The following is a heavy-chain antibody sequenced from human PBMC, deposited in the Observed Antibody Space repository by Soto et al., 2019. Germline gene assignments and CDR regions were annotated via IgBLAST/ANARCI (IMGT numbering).Heavy chain of an antibody. CDR3: ARDHTRAAAGPDY. D-gene: IGHD6-13*01. CDR2: ISYDGSNK. V-gene: IGHV3-30-3*01. J-gene: IGHJ4*02. CDR1: GFTFSSYA. Sequence: PGGSLRLSCAASGFTFSSYAMHWVRQAPGKGLEWVAVISYDGSNKYYADSVKGRFTISRDNSKNTLYLQMNSLRAEDTAVYYCARDHTRAAAGPDYWGQGTLVTVSS.